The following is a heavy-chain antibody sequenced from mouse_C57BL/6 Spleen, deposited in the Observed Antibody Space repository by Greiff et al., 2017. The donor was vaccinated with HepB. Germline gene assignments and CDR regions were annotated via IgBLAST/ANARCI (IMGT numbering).Heavy chain of an antibody. CDR2: IHPNSGST. J-gene: IGHJ3*01. CDR1: GYTFTSYW. V-gene: IGHV1-64*01. D-gene: IGHD2-1*01. Sequence: QVQLQQPGAELVKPGASVKLSCKASGYTFTSYWMHWVKQRPGQGLEWIGMIHPNSGSTNYNEKFKGKATLTVDKSSSTAYMQLSSLTSEDSAVYYCARSYYCNFAWFAYWGQGTLVTVSA. CDR3: ARSYYCNFAWFAY.